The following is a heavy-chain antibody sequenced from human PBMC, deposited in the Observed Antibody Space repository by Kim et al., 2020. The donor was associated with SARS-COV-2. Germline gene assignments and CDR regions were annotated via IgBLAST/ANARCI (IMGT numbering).Heavy chain of an antibody. Sequence: ASVKVSCKASGYTFTSYGITWVRQAPGQGLEWMGWISPYNGNTNYAQSLQDRVTMTTDTSTNTAYMALGSLRSDDTAVYYCASDRQCGYWGQGTLVTVSS. J-gene: IGHJ4*02. V-gene: IGHV1-18*01. CDR2: ISPYNGNT. CDR3: ASDRQCGY. CDR1: GYTFTSYG. D-gene: IGHD6-19*01.